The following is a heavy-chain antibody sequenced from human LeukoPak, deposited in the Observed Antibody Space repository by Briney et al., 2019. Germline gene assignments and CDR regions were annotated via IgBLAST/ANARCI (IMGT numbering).Heavy chain of an antibody. Sequence: PSETLSLTCTVSGGSISSSSYYWGWLRQPPGTGLEWIGSIYYSGSTYYNPSLKSRVTISVDTSKNQFSLKLSSVTAADTAVYYCARWSAGYCSSTSCQALSAFDYWGQGTLVTVSS. D-gene: IGHD2-2*01. V-gene: IGHV4-39*01. J-gene: IGHJ4*02. CDR2: IYYSGST. CDR1: GGSISSSSYY. CDR3: ARWSAGYCSSTSCQALSAFDY.